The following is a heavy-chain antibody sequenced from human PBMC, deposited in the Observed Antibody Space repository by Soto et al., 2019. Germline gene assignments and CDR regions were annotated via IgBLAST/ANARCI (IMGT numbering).Heavy chain of an antibody. CDR2: IYYSGST. V-gene: IGHV4-31*03. CDR1: GGSISSGGYY. J-gene: IGHJ4*02. D-gene: IGHD3-9*01. Sequence: LSLTCTVSGGSISSGGYYWSWIRQHPGKGLEWIGYIYYSGSTYYNPSLKSRVTISVDTSKNQFSLKLSSVTAADTAVYYCARGAWLFLDYWGQGTLVTVSS. CDR3: ARGAWLFLDY.